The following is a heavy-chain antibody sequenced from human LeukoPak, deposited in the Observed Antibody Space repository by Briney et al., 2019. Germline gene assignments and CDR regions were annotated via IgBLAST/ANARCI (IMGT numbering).Heavy chain of an antibody. J-gene: IGHJ6*04. CDR2: IYPGDSDT. Sequence: HGESLKISCKGSGYSFTSYWIGWVRQMPGKGLEWMGIIYPGDSDTRYSPSFQGQVTISADKSISTAYLQWSSLKASDTAMYYCARQPAYYDILPGYPSYGMDVWGKGTTVTVSS. CDR1: GYSFTSYW. V-gene: IGHV5-51*01. CDR3: ARQPAYYDILPGYPSYGMDV. D-gene: IGHD3-9*01.